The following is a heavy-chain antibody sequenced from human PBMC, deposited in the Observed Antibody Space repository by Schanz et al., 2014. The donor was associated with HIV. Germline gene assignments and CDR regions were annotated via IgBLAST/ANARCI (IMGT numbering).Heavy chain of an antibody. CDR1: GFTFSNYA. D-gene: IGHD3-10*01. V-gene: IGHV3-30*04. J-gene: IGHJ6*02. CDR2: ISYDGSNK. CDR3: AKGSSLWSFYYGMDV. Sequence: QVQLVESGGGVVQPGRSLRLSCAVSGFTFSNYAMHWVRQAPGKGLEWVAVISYDGSNKYYADSVKGRFTISRDNSKNTLNLQMNSLRAEDTAVYYCAKGSSLWSFYYGMDVWGQGTTVTVSS.